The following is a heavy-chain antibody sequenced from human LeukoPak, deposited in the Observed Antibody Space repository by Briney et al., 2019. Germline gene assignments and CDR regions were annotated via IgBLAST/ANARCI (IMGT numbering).Heavy chain of an antibody. D-gene: IGHD6-13*01. J-gene: IGHJ4*02. V-gene: IGHV3-23*01. CDR2: ISGSGGSA. CDR3: ARDHIAAAALLEY. CDR1: GFTFSSYA. Sequence: PGGSLRLSCAASGFTFSSYAMSWVRQAPGKGLEWVSAISGSGGSAYYADSVKGRFTISRDNSKNTLYLQMNSLRAEDTAVYYCARDHIAAAALLEYWGQGTLVTVSS.